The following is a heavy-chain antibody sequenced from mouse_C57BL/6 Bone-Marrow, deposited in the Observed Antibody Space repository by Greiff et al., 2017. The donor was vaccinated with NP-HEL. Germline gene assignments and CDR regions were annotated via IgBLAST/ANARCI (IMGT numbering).Heavy chain of an antibody. V-gene: IGHV1-7*01. CDR2: ISPSSGST. CDR3: ARSNGFAY. CDR1: GYTFTSYW. Sequence: VQLMESGAELAKPGASVKLSCKASGYTFTSYWMHWVKQRPGQGLEWIGYISPSSGSTKSNQKFKDKATLTADKSSSTAYMQLSSLTYEDSAVYFCARSNGFAYWGQGTLVTVSA. J-gene: IGHJ3*01.